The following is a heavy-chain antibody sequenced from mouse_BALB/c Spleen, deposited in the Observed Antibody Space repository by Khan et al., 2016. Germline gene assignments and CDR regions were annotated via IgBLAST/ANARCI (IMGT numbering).Heavy chain of an antibody. J-gene: IGHJ3*01. V-gene: IGHV1S135*01. D-gene: IGHD2-1*01. CDR1: GYAFTTYN. CDR3: ARWDGNYVPFAY. CDR2: IEPYNGVS. Sequence: EVQLQESGPELVKPGASVKVSCKGSGYAFTTYNMYWVKQSHGKSLEWIGYIEPYNGVSSYNQKFKDKATLTVDESSSTAYMHLNSLTSEDSAVYYCARWDGNYVPFAYWGQGTLVTVSA.